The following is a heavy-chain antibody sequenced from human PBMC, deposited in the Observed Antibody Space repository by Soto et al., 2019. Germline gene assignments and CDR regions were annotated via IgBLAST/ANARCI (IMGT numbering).Heavy chain of an antibody. J-gene: IGHJ6*02. CDR1: AYRFASYG. V-gene: IGHV1-2*04. CDR3: ARSPLYYDFWSGYQAGYGMDV. D-gene: IGHD3-3*01. CDR2: INPNSGGT. Sequence: ASVKVSCKASAYRFASYGISWVRQAPGQGLEWMGWINPNSGGTNYAQKFQGWVTMTRDTSISTAYMELSRLRSDDTAVYYCARSPLYYDFWSGYQAGYGMDVWGQGTTVTVSS.